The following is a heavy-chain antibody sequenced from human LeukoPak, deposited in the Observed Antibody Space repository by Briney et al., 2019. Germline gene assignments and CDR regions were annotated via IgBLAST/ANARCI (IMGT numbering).Heavy chain of an antibody. CDR2: IYHSGST. Sequence: SETLSLTCAVSGGSISSGGYSWSWIRQPPGKGLEWIGYIYHSGSTYYNPSLKSRVTISVDRSKNQFSLKLSSVTAADTAIYYCAKSDYCALDLWGQGSLVSVSS. CDR1: GGSISSGGYS. CDR3: AKSDYCALDL. D-gene: IGHD2/OR15-2a*01. J-gene: IGHJ5*02. V-gene: IGHV4-30-2*01.